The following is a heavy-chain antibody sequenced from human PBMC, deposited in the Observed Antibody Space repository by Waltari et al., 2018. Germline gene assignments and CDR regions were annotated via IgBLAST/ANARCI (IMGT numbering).Heavy chain of an antibody. CDR3: ARGALAGRFFDF. D-gene: IGHD6-19*01. J-gene: IGHJ4*02. Sequence: QVLLVESGGGVVQPGGSLRLSCAASGFTFNRYVMQWVRQAPGKGLEWVAVVWYDGINKYYADSVKGRFTISKDNSENTLYLHMNSLRVEDTATYYCARGALAGRFFDFWGQGTPVTVSS. CDR1: GFTFNRYV. CDR2: VWYDGINK. V-gene: IGHV3-33*01.